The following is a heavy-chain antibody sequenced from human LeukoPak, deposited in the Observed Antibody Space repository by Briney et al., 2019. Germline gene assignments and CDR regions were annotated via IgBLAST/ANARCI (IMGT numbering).Heavy chain of an antibody. CDR2: IWYDGSNK. CDR1: GFTFSSYG. Sequence: GGSLRLSCAASGFTFSSYGMHWVRQAPGKGLEWVAVIWYDGSNKYYADSVKGRFTISRDNSKNTLYLQMNSLRAEDTALYYCAKDSGDYSTGALDYWGQGTLVTVSS. D-gene: IGHD4-4*01. V-gene: IGHV3-30*02. J-gene: IGHJ4*02. CDR3: AKDSGDYSTGALDY.